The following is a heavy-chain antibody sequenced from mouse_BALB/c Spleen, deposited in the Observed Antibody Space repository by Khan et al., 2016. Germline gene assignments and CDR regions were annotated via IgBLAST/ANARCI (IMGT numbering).Heavy chain of an antibody. CDR2: ISSGGST. J-gene: IGHJ2*01. CDR1: GFTFSSYA. D-gene: IGHD2-3*01. V-gene: IGHV5-6-5*01. CDR3: AQIYDNYSSY. Sequence: EVELVESGGGLVKPGGSLKLSCAASGFTFSSYAMSWVRQTPEKRLEWVASISSGGSTYYPDSVKGRFTISSDNARNILYLHISSLRYEDTAMYYCAQIYDNYSSYWGQDSTRTVSS.